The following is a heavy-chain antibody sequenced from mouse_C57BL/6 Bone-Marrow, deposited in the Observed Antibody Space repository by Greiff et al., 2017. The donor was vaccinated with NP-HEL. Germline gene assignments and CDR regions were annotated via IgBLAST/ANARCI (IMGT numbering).Heavy chain of an antibody. CDR2: IDPSDSYT. V-gene: IGHV1-69*01. D-gene: IGHD2-1*01. CDR3: AASYYGAGGAMDY. J-gene: IGHJ4*01. Sequence: QVQLQQPGAELVMPGASVKLSCKASGYTFTSYWMHWVKQRPGQGLEWIGEIDPSDSYTNYNQKFKGKSTLTVDKSSSTAYMQLSSLTSEDSAVYYCAASYYGAGGAMDYWGQGTSVTVSA. CDR1: GYTFTSYW.